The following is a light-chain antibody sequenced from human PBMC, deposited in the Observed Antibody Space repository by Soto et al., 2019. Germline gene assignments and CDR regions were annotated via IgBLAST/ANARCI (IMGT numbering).Light chain of an antibody. V-gene: IGLV2-14*01. CDR3: SSYTSSSRV. CDR1: SSDVGGYNY. CDR2: EVS. Sequence: QSALTQPASVSGSPGQSITISCTGTSSDVGGYNYVSRYQQHPGKAPKLMIYEVSNRPSGVSNRFSGSKSGNTASLTISGLQAEDEADYYCSSYTSSSRVFGTGTKLTVL. J-gene: IGLJ1*01.